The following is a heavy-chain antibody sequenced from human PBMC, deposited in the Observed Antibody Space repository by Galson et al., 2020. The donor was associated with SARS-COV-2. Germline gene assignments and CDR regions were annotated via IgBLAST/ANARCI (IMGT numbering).Heavy chain of an antibody. CDR3: AKVASDYVWGSYRYPVLDY. CDR1: GFTFSTYG. Sequence: TGGSLRLSCAAAGFTFSTYGIHWVRQAPGKGLEWVAFISYDVSNKYYADSVKGRFSTSRDNSKNTMYLKMTSLRAEETAVYYCAKVASDYVWGSYRYPVLDYWSQGTLVTVSS. V-gene: IGHV3-30*18. J-gene: IGHJ4*02. D-gene: IGHD3-16*02. CDR2: ISYDVSNK.